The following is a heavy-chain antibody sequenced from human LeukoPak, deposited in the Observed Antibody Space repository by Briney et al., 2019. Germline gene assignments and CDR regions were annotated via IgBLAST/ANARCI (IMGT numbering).Heavy chain of an antibody. D-gene: IGHD3-10*01. CDR2: ISGSGGST. J-gene: IGHJ3*01. Sequence: GGSLRLSCAASGFTFSSYGMNWVRQAPGKGLEWVSAISGSGGSTYYADSVKGRFTISRDNSKNTLYLQMNSLRAEDTAVYYCAKVRSGFGEGIGSWGQGTMVTVSS. CDR1: GFTFSSYG. CDR3: AKVRSGFGEGIGS. V-gene: IGHV3-23*01.